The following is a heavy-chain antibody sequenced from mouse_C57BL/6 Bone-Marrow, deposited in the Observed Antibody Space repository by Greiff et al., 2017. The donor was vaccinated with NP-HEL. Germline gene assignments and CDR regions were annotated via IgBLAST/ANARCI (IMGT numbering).Heavy chain of an antibody. V-gene: IGHV1-61*01. J-gene: IGHJ3*01. D-gene: IGHD1-3*01. CDR1: GYTFTSYW. CDR2: IYPSDSET. Sequence: QVQLQQPGAELVRPGSSVKLSCKASGYTFTSYWMDWVKQRPGQGLEWIGNIYPSDSETHYNQKFKDKATLTVDKSSSTAYMQLSSLTSEDSAVYYWARSKWSFAYWGQGTLVTVSA. CDR3: ARSKWSFAY.